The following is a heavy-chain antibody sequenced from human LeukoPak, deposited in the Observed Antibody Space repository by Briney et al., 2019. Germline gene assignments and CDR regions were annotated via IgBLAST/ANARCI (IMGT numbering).Heavy chain of an antibody. Sequence: SETLSLTCAVYGGSFRGYYWSWIRQPPGKGLEWIGEINHSGSTNYNPSLKSRVTISVDTSKNQFSLKLSSVTAADTAVYYCARVTNPYDFWSGYYDYYFDYWGQGTLVTVSS. CDR3: ARVTNPYDFWSGYYDYYFDY. CDR2: INHSGST. J-gene: IGHJ4*02. V-gene: IGHV4-34*01. CDR1: GGSFRGYY. D-gene: IGHD3-3*01.